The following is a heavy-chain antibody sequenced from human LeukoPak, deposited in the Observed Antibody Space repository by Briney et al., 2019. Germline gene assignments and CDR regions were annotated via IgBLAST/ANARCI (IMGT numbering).Heavy chain of an antibody. CDR2: ISPYNGDT. Sequence: ASVKVSCKASGYKFTDFSMSWVRQAPGQGLEWVGWISPYNGDTRSAQKLQGRLTLTTDTTTNTIYFELMSLRPDDTAVYYCARDLGYSYGYGSCDCWGQGTLVTVSS. J-gene: IGHJ4*02. D-gene: IGHD5-18*01. V-gene: IGHV1-18*01. CDR3: ARDLGYSYGYGSCDC. CDR1: GYKFTDFS.